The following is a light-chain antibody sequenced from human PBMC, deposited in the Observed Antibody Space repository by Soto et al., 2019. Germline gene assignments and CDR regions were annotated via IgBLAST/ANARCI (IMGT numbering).Light chain of an antibody. J-gene: IGLJ1*01. Sequence: QSALTQPASVSGSPGQSITISCTGTSSDVGAYNYVAWYQHHPGKVPKLMIYDVTNRPSGVSGRCSGSKSGNTASLTISGLQADDEADYYCSSYTSSRTLVFGSGTKLTVL. CDR3: SSYTSSRTLV. CDR1: SSDVGAYNY. CDR2: DVT. V-gene: IGLV2-14*03.